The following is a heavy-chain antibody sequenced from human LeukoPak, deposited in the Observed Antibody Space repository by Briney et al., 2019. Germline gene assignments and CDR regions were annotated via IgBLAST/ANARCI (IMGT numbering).Heavy chain of an antibody. J-gene: IGHJ4*02. V-gene: IGHV3-23*01. D-gene: IGHD5-12*01. CDR3: AKDPRGIVATTLLDY. CDR2: IGCIVGCT. Sequence: PLAYLSLHLPGLGLPFKSYAMRRVRQAPGQRLEWVSNIGCIVGCTYYAHSVDGRLTLSRDNSKNTLYLQMNSLRAEATAVYYCAKDPRGIVATTLLDYWGQGTLVTVSS. CDR1: GLPFKSYA.